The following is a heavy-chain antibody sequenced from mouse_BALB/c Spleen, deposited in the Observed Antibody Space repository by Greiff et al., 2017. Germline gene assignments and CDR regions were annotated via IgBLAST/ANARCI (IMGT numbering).Heavy chain of an antibody. V-gene: IGHV5-12-1*01. CDR3: ARNGYDGGPYFDY. CDR2: ISSGGGST. J-gene: IGHJ2*01. CDR1: GFAFSSYD. Sequence: DVKLVESGGGLVKPGGSLKLSCAASGFAFSSYDMSWVRQTPEKRLEWVAYISSGGGSTYYPDTVKGRFTISRDNAKNTLYLQMSSLKSEDTAMYYCARNGYDGGPYFDYWGQGTTLTVSS. D-gene: IGHD2-2*01.